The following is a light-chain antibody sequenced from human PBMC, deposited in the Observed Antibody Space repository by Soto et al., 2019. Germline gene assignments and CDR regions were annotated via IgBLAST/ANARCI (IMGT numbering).Light chain of an antibody. V-gene: IGKV1-33*01. CDR2: DAS. CDR3: QQYYSLPYT. J-gene: IGKJ2*01. Sequence: DIQMTQSPSSLSASAGDRVTITCQASEDIRDYLHWYRQKTGEAPKLLIDDASTFERGVPARFSGGGSGTDFSLIISSLQPEDTATYYCQQYYSLPYTFGQGTKLEI. CDR1: EDIRDY.